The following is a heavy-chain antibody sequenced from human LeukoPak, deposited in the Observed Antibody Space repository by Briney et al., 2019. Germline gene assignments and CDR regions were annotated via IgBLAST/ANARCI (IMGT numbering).Heavy chain of an antibody. CDR1: GGSISSGGHY. V-gene: IGHV4-61*09. J-gene: IGHJ4*02. CDR2: IYSSGTT. Sequence: SETLSLTCTVSGGSISSGGHYWTWIRQPAGKGPEWIGHIYSSGTTNYNPSLKSRVTMSVDTSKNQFSLKLTSVTAADTAVYYCAREAGSYDSSGYYSLYYSFDYWGQGTLVTVSS. CDR3: AREAGSYDSSGYYSLYYSFDY. D-gene: IGHD3-22*01.